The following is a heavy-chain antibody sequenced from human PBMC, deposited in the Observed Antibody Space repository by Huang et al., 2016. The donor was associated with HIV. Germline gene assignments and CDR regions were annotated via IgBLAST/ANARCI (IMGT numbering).Heavy chain of an antibody. D-gene: IGHD3-22*01. CDR3: ARVESRRYYDSSGYYY. CDR1: GGTFSSYA. Sequence: QVQLVQSGAEVKKPGSSVKVSCKASGGTFSSYAISWVRQAPGQGLEGMGGIIPIFGTANDAQKFQGRVTITADESTSTAYMERSSLRSEDTAVYYCARVESRRYYDSSGYYYWGQGTLVTVSS. CDR2: IIPIFGTA. V-gene: IGHV1-69*01. J-gene: IGHJ4*02.